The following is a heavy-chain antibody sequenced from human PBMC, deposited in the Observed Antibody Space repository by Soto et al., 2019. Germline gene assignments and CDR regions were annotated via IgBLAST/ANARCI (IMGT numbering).Heavy chain of an antibody. Sequence: QVQLVQSGAEVKKPGASVKVSCKASGYTFTSYAMHWVRQAPGQRLEWMGWINAGNGNTKYSQKFQGRVTITSDTSASTAYMELRSLRSDDTAVYYCARDRYSSSWYPGFDPWGQGTLVTVSS. J-gene: IGHJ5*02. CDR3: ARDRYSSSWYPGFDP. D-gene: IGHD6-13*01. V-gene: IGHV1-3*01. CDR2: INAGNGNT. CDR1: GYTFTSYA.